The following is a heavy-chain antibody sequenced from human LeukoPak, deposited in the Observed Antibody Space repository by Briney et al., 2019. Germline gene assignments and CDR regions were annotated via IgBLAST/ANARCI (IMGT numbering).Heavy chain of an antibody. D-gene: IGHD6-13*01. CDR1: GFTFSSYA. Sequence: GGSLRLSCAASGFTFSSYAMHWVRQAPGKGLEYVSAISSNGGSTYYANSVKGRFTISRDNAKNSLYLQMNSLRAEDTAVYYCARVKQQLVLGDWFDPWGQGTLVTVSS. V-gene: IGHV3-64*01. CDR2: ISSNGGST. J-gene: IGHJ5*02. CDR3: ARVKQQLVLGDWFDP.